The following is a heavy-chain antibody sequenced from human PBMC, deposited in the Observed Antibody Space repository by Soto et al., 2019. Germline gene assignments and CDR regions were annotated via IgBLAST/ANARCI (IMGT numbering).Heavy chain of an antibody. Sequence: QLQLQESGSGLVKPSQTLSLTCAVSGGSISSGGYSWSWIRQPPGTGLEWIGYIYHSGSTYYNPSLKSLVTTSVYRSKNQFSLKLSSVTAAGTAVYYCARGTYGVSDAFDIWGQGTMVTVSS. CDR3: ARGTYGVSDAFDI. V-gene: IGHV4-30-2*01. D-gene: IGHD4-17*01. J-gene: IGHJ3*02. CDR1: GGSISSGGYS. CDR2: IYHSGST.